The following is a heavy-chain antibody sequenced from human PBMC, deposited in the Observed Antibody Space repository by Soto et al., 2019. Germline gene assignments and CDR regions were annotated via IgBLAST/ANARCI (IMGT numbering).Heavy chain of an antibody. V-gene: IGHV4-39*01. CDR3: ARAAGSRYYYYYGMDV. CDR1: GGSISSSSYY. CDR2: IYYSGST. J-gene: IGHJ6*02. Sequence: PSETLSLTCTVSGGSISSSSYYWGWIRQPPGKGLEWIGSIYYSGSTYYNPSLKSRVTISVDTSKNQFSLKLSSVTAADTAVYYCARAAGSRYYYYYGMDVWGQGTTVTVS. D-gene: IGHD3-10*01.